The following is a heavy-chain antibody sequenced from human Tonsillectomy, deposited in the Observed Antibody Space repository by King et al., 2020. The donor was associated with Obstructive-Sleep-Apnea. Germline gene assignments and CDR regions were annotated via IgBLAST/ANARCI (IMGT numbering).Heavy chain of an antibody. V-gene: IGHV4-31*03. J-gene: IGHJ4*02. CDR3: ARGARRRGDY. Sequence: VQLQESGPGLVKPSQTLSLPCTVSGGSINRGYYYWSWIRQHPEKCLEGIGDIYYSGSTYSNPSLKSRVTISVDTSKNQFSLKLTSVTAADTAVYYCARGARRRGDYWGQGTLVTVSS. D-gene: IGHD3-10*01. CDR2: IYYSGST. CDR1: GGSINRGYYY.